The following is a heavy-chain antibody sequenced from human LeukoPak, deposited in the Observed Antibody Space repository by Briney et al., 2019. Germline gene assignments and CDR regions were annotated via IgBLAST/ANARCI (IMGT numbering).Heavy chain of an antibody. V-gene: IGHV1-69*02. D-gene: IGHD6-13*01. CDR2: IIPILGIA. J-gene: IGHJ4*02. CDR1: GGTFSSYT. Sequence: SVTVSCKAPGGTFSSYTISWVRQAPGQGLEWMGRIIPILGIANYAQKFQGRVTITADKSTSTAYMELSSLRSEDTAVYYCARATAGDIDYWGQGTLVTVSS. CDR3: ARATAGDIDY.